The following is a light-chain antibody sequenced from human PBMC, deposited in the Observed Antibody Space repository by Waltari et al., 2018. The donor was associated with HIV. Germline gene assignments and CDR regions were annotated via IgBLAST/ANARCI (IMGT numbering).Light chain of an antibody. J-gene: IGLJ2*01. CDR3: AAWDENLSGRVV. CDR2: RNN. Sequence: QSVLTQPPSASGTPGQRVTTSCSGSSSNIGTNYIYLYQQLPGTAPKLLIYRNNQRPSGVPDRFSGSKSGTSVFLAISGLRSEDEADYYCAAWDENLSGRVVFGGGTKLTVL. V-gene: IGLV1-47*01. CDR1: SSNIGTNY.